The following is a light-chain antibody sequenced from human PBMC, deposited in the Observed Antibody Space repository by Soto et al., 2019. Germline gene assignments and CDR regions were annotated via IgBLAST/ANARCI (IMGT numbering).Light chain of an antibody. CDR1: SSDVGGYNY. CDR2: EVS. J-gene: IGLJ2*01. Sequence: QSALTQPASVSGSPGQSITISCTGTSSDVGGYNYVSWYQQHPGKVPELMIYEVSTRPSGISNRFSGSKSGNTASLTISGLQTEDEADYYCSSYTSTMSVVFGGGTKVTVL. CDR3: SSYTSTMSVV. V-gene: IGLV2-14*01.